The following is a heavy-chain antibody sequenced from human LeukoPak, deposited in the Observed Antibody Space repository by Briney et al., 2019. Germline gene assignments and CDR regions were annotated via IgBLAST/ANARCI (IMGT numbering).Heavy chain of an antibody. CDR2: INPNSGGT. J-gene: IGHJ3*02. CDR3: ARVGAIVGATSWGDAFDI. D-gene: IGHD1-26*01. V-gene: IGHV1-2*02. Sequence: ASVKVSCKASGYTFTGYYMHWVRQAPGQGLEWMGWINPNSGGTNYAQKFQGRVTMTRDTSISTAYMELSRLRSDDTAVYYCARVGAIVGATSWGDAFDIWGQGTMVTVSS. CDR1: GYTFTGYY.